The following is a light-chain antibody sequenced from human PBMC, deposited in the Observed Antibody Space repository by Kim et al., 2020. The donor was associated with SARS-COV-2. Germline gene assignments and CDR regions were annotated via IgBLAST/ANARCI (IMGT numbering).Light chain of an antibody. CDR3: CSSGGSETL. J-gene: IGLJ2*01. CDR1: SSDIGAYKY. V-gene: IGLV2-11*03. Sequence: PGQSGTSSCTGTSSDIGAYKYVSWYQQHPGKAPKLMISEVSKRPSGVPDRFSGSKSGNTASLTVSGLQAEDEAYYYCCSSGGSETLFGGGTQLTVL. CDR2: EVS.